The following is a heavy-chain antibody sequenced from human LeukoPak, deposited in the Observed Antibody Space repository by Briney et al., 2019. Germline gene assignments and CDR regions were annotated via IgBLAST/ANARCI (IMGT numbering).Heavy chain of an antibody. Sequence: KPSVTLSLTCTVSGGSISSYYWSWIRQSPGKGLEWIGYIYYTGSTNYNPSLKSRVTMSVDTSKNQFSLKLSSVTAADTAVYYCARDIVVVPAAMGFDYWGQGTLVTVSS. CDR3: ARDIVVVPAAMGFDY. CDR2: IYYTGST. V-gene: IGHV4-59*12. CDR1: GGSISSYY. J-gene: IGHJ4*02. D-gene: IGHD2-2*01.